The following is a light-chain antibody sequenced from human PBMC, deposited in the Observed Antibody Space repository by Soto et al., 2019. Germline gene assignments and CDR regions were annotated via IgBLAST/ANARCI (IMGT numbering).Light chain of an antibody. CDR1: SSNIGINT. CDR2: RNN. Sequence: QSVLTQPPSASGTPGQRVTISSSGSSSNIGINTVNWYQQLPGSAPKLLIYRNNQRPSGVPDRFSGSKSGTSASLAISGLQSEDEADYYCAAWDDSLNAVVFGGGTKVTVL. J-gene: IGLJ2*01. CDR3: AAWDDSLNAVV. V-gene: IGLV1-44*01.